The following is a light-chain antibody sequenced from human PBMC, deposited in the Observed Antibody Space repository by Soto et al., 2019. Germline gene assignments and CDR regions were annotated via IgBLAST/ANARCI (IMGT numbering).Light chain of an antibody. V-gene: IGKV3-15*01. CDR1: QSVSSN. J-gene: IGKJ1*01. Sequence: EIVMTQSPATLSVSPGERATLSCRASQSVSSNLAWYQQKPGQAPRLLIYAASTRAPGIPARFSGSGSGTEFTLTISSLQSEDFADYYCQQYNNWPPWTFGQGTKVEIK. CDR3: QQYNNWPPWT. CDR2: AAS.